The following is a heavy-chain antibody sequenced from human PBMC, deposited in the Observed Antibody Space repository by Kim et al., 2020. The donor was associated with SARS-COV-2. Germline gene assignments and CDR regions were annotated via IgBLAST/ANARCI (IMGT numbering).Heavy chain of an antibody. V-gene: IGHV4-39*07. J-gene: IGHJ6*02. D-gene: IGHD6-13*01. CDR1: GGSISSSSYY. CDR3: ARDKYSSSPTKINYGMDV. Sequence: SETLSLTCTVSGGSISSSSYYWGWIRQPPGKGLEWIGSIYYSGSTYYNPSLKSRVTISVDTSKNQFSLKLSSVTAADTAVYYCARDKYSSSPTKINYGMDVWGQGTTVTVSS. CDR2: IYYSGST.